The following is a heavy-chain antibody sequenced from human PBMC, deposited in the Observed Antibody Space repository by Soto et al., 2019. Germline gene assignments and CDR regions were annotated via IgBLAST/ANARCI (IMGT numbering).Heavy chain of an antibody. CDR1: GPSIRSSNL. J-gene: IGHJ6*02. D-gene: IGHD1-7*01. CDR2: IYHSGST. CDR3: ARLKNWNSGTYDIDV. V-gene: IGHV4-4*02. Sequence: PSETLFLTCAFSGPSIRSSNLGRWVRQPPGKGLEWIGEIYHSGSTNYNPSLKSRVTISVDKSKNQFSLKLSSVAAADTAVYYCARLKNWNSGTYDIDVWGQGTTDTVSS.